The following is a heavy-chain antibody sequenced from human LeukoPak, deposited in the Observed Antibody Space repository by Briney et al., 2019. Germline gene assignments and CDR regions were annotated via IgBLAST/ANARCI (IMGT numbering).Heavy chain of an antibody. CDR3: ARVRAYSGYYYNYFDY. D-gene: IGHD3-22*01. Sequence: PSETLSLTCTVSGGSISSSSYYWGWIRQPPGKGLEWIGSIYYSGSTYYNPSLKSRVTISVDTSKNQFSLKLSSVTAADTAVYYCARVRAYSGYYYNYFDYWGQGTLVTVSS. CDR2: IYYSGST. J-gene: IGHJ4*02. CDR1: GGSISSSSYY. V-gene: IGHV4-39*07.